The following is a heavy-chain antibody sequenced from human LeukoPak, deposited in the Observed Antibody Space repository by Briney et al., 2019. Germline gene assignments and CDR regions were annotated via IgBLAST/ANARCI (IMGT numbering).Heavy chain of an antibody. CDR3: AKDRYVSPTARRGRESDY. CDR1: GFTFSGYG. CDR2: IRYDGSNK. D-gene: IGHD2-2*01. Sequence: GGSMRLSCAASGFTFSGYGMHWVRQAPGKGLEWVAFIRYDGSNKYYAASLKGRFTISRDNSKNTLYLQMNSMRAEDTAVYYCAKDRYVSPTARRGRESDYWGQGTLVTVSS. V-gene: IGHV3-30*02. J-gene: IGHJ4*02.